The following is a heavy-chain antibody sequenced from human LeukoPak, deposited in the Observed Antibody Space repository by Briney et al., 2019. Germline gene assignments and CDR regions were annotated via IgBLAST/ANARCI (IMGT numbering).Heavy chain of an antibody. V-gene: IGHV4-59*01. CDR3: ARGAGGYRFDP. J-gene: IGHJ5*02. D-gene: IGHD1-1*01. Sequence: PSETLSLTCTVSGGSINYYYWMWIRQPPGKGLEWIGYIYYSGGTHYNPSLKSRVTMLVDTSKNQFSLKLTAVTAADTAVYYCARGAGGYRFDPWGQGTLVTVSS. CDR2: IYYSGGT. CDR1: GGSINYYY.